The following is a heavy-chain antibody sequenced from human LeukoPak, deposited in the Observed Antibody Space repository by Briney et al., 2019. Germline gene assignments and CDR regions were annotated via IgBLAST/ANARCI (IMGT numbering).Heavy chain of an antibody. CDR3: ARGYDISDYYMDV. Sequence: GGSLRLSCAASGFTFDDYGMSWVRQAPGKGLGWVSGINWNGGSTGYADSVKGRFTLSRDNAKNSLYLQMNSLRAEDTALYYCARGYDISDYYMDVWGKGTTVTVSS. D-gene: IGHD3-9*01. V-gene: IGHV3-20*04. CDR2: INWNGGST. J-gene: IGHJ6*03. CDR1: GFTFDDYG.